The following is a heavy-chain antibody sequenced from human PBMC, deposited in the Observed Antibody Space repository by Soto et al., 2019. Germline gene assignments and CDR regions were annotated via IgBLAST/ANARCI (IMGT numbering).Heavy chain of an antibody. CDR2: IWYDGSNK. D-gene: IGHD5-12*01. CDR1: GFTFSTYG. J-gene: IGHJ4*02. V-gene: IGHV3-33*01. Sequence: QVQLVESGGGVVQPGRSLRLSCAASGFTFSTYGMHWVRQAPGKGLEWVALIWYDGSNKYYADSVKGRFTISRDNSKNTLYLQMNSLRAEDTAIFYCARETWISERHDFDYWGQGTLVTVSS. CDR3: ARETWISERHDFDY.